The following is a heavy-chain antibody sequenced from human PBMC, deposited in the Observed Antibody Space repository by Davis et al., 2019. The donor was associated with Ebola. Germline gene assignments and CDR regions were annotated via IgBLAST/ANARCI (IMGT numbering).Heavy chain of an antibody. J-gene: IGHJ6*04. Sequence: AGSLRLSCAASAFTVSSNYMSWVRHAPGKGLEWVSVFYSGGSTYYADSVKGRFTISRDNSKNTLYLQMNSLRAEDTAVYYCATRTGRDYGMDVWGKGTTVTVSS. CDR2: FYSGGST. CDR1: AFTVSSNY. CDR3: ATRTGRDYGMDV. D-gene: IGHD3-10*01. V-gene: IGHV3-53*01.